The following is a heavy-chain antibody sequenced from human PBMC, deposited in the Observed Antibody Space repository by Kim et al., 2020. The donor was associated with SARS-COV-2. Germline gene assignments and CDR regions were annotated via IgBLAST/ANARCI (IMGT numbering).Heavy chain of an antibody. J-gene: IGHJ6*02. D-gene: IGHD5-18*01. CDR1: GFTFSSYG. V-gene: IGHV3-30*18. Sequence: GRSLRLSCAASGFTFSSYGMHWVRQAPGKGLEWVAVISYDGSNKYYADSVKGRFTISRDNSKNTLYLQMNSLRAEDTAVYYCAKGGIQLWQRNYYYYGMDVWGQGTTVTVSS. CDR3: AKGGIQLWQRNYYYYGMDV. CDR2: ISYDGSNK.